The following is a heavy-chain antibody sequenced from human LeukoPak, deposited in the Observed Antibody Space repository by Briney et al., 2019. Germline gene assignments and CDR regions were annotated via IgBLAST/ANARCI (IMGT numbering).Heavy chain of an antibody. Sequence: PGGSLRLSCAASAFTFSDYYMSWIRQAPGKGLEWVSYITNSGSTIYYADSVKGRFTISRDNAKNSLYLQMNSLRAEDTAVYYCARSGSSYDGSQSWFDYWGQGTLVTVSS. J-gene: IGHJ4*02. D-gene: IGHD3-22*01. CDR1: AFTFSDYY. V-gene: IGHV3-11*04. CDR3: ARSGSSYDGSQSWFDY. CDR2: ITNSGSTI.